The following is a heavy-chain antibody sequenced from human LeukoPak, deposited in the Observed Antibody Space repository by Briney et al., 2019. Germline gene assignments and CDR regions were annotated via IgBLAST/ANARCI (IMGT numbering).Heavy chain of an antibody. J-gene: IGHJ3*02. D-gene: IGHD3-22*01. CDR2: ITANSGGT. CDR3: ARYFYDSSGSSSDAFDI. V-gene: IGHV1-2*02. CDR1: GYTFTGYY. Sequence: GASVKVSCKTSGYTFTGYYMHWVRQAPGQGLEWMGWITANSGGTNYAQRFQGRVTMTRDTSMSTAYMEQSRLRSDDSAVYYCARYFYDSSGSSSDAFDIWGQGTMVTV.